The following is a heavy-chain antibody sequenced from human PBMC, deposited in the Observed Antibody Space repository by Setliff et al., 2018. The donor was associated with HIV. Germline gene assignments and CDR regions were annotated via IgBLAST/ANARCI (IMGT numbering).Heavy chain of an antibody. CDR1: GYMMFGYK. D-gene: IGHD6-19*01. V-gene: IGHV1-18*01. CDR3: ARVSRSGWFFDW. CDR2: ISAYNGNT. J-gene: IGHJ4*02. Sequence: ASVKVSCKAGGYMMFGYKMSWLRQAPGQGLEWIGRISAYNGNTNYAQKLQGRVTMTKDTSTSTAYMELRSLRSDDTAVYYCARVSRSGWFFDWWGQGSLVTVSS.